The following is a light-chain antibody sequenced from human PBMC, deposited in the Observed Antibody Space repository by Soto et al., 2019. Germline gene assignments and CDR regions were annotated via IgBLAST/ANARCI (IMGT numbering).Light chain of an antibody. J-gene: IGLJ1*01. CDR2: GNI. CDR1: SSNIGAGYD. CDR3: QSYDSTLSARYV. V-gene: IGLV1-40*01. Sequence: QSFLTHPPSLSGAPGQRVTISCTGSSSNIGAGYDVHWYQQRPGTAPKLLIFGNINRPSGVPDRFSGSKSGTSASLAITGLQAEDEGDYYCQSYDSTLSARYVFGTGTKVTGL.